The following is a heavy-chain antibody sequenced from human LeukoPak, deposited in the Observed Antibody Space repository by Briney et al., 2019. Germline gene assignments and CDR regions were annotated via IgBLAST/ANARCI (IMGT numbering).Heavy chain of an antibody. CDR3: AKEAVAAPGYYFDY. V-gene: IGHV3-23*01. Sequence: GGSLRLSCAASGFTVNSNYMSWVRQAPGKGLEWVSAISGSGGSTYYADSVKGRFTISRDNSKNTLYLQMNSLRAEDTAVYYCAKEAVAAPGYYFDYWGQGTLVTVSS. D-gene: IGHD6-19*01. CDR2: ISGSGGST. CDR1: GFTVNSNY. J-gene: IGHJ4*02.